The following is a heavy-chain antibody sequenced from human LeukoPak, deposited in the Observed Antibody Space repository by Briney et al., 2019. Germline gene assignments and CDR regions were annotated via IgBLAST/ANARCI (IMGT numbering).Heavy chain of an antibody. D-gene: IGHD2-2*02. J-gene: IGHJ5*02. CDR2: IYRSGDT. V-gene: IGHV4-4*07. CDR1: GGSISDYY. CDR3: ARGTQVYCSSTVCYRWFDP. Sequence: SETLSLTCTVSGGSISDYYWNWIRQPAGKGLEWIGRIYRSGDTNYNPSLKSRVTMSVDTSKNHFSLKLTSVTAADSAVYYCARGTQVYCSSTVCYRWFDPWGQGTLVTVSS.